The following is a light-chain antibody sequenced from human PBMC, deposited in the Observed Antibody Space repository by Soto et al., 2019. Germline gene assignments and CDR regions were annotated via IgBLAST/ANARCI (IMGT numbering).Light chain of an antibody. V-gene: IGLV3-21*02. CDR1: KIGSKI. Sequence: SYHLTQPPSVSVAPGHTDKITCGGDKIGSKIVHWYKHRPVHSPVAVVFDGTDRSSGIPDRISASRSGDTATLTISRVDAGDEGDYDCQVWASTAEFFVFGSGTKVTVL. CDR2: DGT. CDR3: QVWASTAEFFV. J-gene: IGLJ1*01.